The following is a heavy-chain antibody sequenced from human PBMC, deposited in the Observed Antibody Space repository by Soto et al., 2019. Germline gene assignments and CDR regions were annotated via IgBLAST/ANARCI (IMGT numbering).Heavy chain of an antibody. J-gene: IGHJ6*02. CDR1: GFTFSSYG. D-gene: IGHD4-17*01. V-gene: IGHV3-33*01. Sequence: QVQLVQSGGGVVQPGRSLRLSCGASGFTFSSYGMHWVRQAPGKGLEWVAVIWYDGSSKYYADSVMGRFTISRDNSKNTLHLKMNSLKLEDTDVYYCARDFVTTTTTGARGGMDVWGHGTTVCVSS. CDR3: ARDFVTTTTTGARGGMDV. CDR2: IWYDGSSK.